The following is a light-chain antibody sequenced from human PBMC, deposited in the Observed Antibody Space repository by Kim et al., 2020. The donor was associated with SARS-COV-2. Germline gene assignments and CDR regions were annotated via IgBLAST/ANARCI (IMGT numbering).Light chain of an antibody. CDR2: WAS. V-gene: IGKV4-1*01. CDR1: QTLLNSNNQNS. CDR3: QQHYSAPLT. Sequence: DIVMAQSPDSLSVSLGERATINCKSSQTLLNSNNQNSLAWYQQKAGQPPKLLIHWASTRESGVPDRFTGSGSGTDFTLTISSLQAEDVAVYDCQQHYSAPLTFGGGTKVDI. J-gene: IGKJ4*01.